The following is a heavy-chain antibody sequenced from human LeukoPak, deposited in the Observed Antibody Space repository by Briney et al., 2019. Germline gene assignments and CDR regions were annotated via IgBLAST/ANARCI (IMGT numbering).Heavy chain of an antibody. CDR1: GYTFTSYG. CDR2: ISAYNGNT. D-gene: IGHD3-3*01. CDR3: ARAPRRDDFWSGYRHSWVFDY. V-gene: IGHV1-18*01. J-gene: IGHJ4*02. Sequence: PSVKVSCKASGYTFTSYGISWVRQAPGQGLEWMGWISAYNGNTNYAQKLQGRVTMTTDTSTSTAYMELRSLRSDDTAVYYCARAPRRDDFWSGYRHSWVFDYWGRGTLVTVSS.